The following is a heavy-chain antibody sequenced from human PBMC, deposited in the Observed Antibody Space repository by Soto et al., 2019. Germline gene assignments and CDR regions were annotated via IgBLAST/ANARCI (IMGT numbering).Heavy chain of an antibody. D-gene: IGHD1-20*01. V-gene: IGHV1-3*01. CDR1: GYTFTSYA. Sequence: ASVKVSCKASGYTFTSYAINWVRQAPGQRLEWMGWINAGNGNTKYSQKFQGRVTITRDTSASTAYMELSSLRSEDTAVYYCARGITLPTPLDYWGQGTLVTVSS. J-gene: IGHJ4*02. CDR2: INAGNGNT. CDR3: ARGITLPTPLDY.